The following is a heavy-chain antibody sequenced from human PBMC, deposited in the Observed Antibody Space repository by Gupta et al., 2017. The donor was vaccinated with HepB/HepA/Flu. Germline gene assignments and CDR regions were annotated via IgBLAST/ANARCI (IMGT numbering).Heavy chain of an antibody. CDR3: VEGRGWGGY. Sequence: EVQLLESGGGLVQPGRSLRLSCAASGFTFSSYAMSWVRQAPGNGLEWVSAISGSGGSTYYADSVKGRFTISRDNSKNTLYLQMNSLRAEDTAVYYCVEGRGWGGYWGQGTLVTVSS. D-gene: IGHD1-26*01. CDR2: ISGSGGST. V-gene: IGHV3-23*01. J-gene: IGHJ4*02. CDR1: GFTFSSYA.